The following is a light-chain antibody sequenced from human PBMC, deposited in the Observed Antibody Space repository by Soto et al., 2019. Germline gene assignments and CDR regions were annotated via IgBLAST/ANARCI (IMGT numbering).Light chain of an antibody. J-gene: IGLJ2*01. CDR3: AAWDDSLSDVV. CDR1: SSNIGSNY. V-gene: IGLV1-47*01. CDR2: RNN. Sequence: QSVLTQPPSASGTPGQRVTISCSGSSSNIGSNYVYWYQHLPGTAPKLLIYRNNQRPSGVPDRLSGSRSGTSASLAISGLRSEDEADYYCAAWDDSLSDVVFGGGTKLTVL.